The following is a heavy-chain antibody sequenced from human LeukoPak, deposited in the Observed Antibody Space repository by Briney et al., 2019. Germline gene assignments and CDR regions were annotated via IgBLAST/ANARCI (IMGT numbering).Heavy chain of an antibody. V-gene: IGHV4-31*03. J-gene: IGHJ4*02. CDR1: GGSISSGGYY. CDR3: ARGGGIVATITFDY. D-gene: IGHD5-12*01. Sequence: PSETLSLTCTVSGGSISSGGYYWSWIRQHPGKGLEWIGYNYYSGSTYYNPSLKSRVTISVDTSKNQFSLKLSSVTAADTAVYYCARGGGIVATITFDYWGQGTLVTVSS. CDR2: NYYSGST.